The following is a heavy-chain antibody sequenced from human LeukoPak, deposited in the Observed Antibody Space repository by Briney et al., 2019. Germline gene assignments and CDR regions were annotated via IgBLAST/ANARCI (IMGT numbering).Heavy chain of an antibody. CDR2: INPNSGVT. Sequence: ASVKVSCKASGYTFTGYYMHWVRQTPGRGLEWMGWINPNSGVTNYAQNFQGRVTMTRDTSISTAFMELTSLRPDDTAVYYCARPTIGRSTHYYFDYWGQGTLVTVSS. CDR3: ARPTIGRSTHYYFDY. D-gene: IGHD1-1*01. J-gene: IGHJ4*02. V-gene: IGHV1-2*02. CDR1: GYTFTGYY.